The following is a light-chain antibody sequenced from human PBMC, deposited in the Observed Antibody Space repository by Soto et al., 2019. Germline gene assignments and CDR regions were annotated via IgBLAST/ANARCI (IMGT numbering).Light chain of an antibody. CDR3: QTWDTDIHYV. J-gene: IGLJ1*01. CDR2: LNSDGSH. V-gene: IGLV4-69*01. CDR1: SGHSSYA. Sequence: QSVLTQSPSASASLGASVKLTCTLSSGHSSYAIAWHQQQPEKGPRYLMKLNSDGSHGKGVGIPDRFSGSTSGAERYLTISSLQSEAEADSYCQTWDTDIHYVFGTGTKLTVL.